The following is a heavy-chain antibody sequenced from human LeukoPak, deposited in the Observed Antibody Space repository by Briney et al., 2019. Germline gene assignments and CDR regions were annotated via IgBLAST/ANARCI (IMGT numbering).Heavy chain of an antibody. Sequence: SQTLSLTCTVSGGSISSGGYYWSWIRQHPGKGLEWIGYIYYSGSTYYNPSLKSRVTILRDTSKSQFSLNLSSVTAADTAVYYCARLGYYGPGNTPYVFDIWAKGTMATVSS. CDR3: ARLGYYGPGNTPYVFDI. D-gene: IGHD3-10*01. J-gene: IGHJ3*02. V-gene: IGHV4-31*03. CDR2: IYYSGST. CDR1: GGSISSGGYY.